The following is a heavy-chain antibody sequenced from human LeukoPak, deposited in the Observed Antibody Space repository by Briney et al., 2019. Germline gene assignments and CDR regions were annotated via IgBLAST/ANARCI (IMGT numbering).Heavy chain of an antibody. Sequence: SETLSLTCTVSGDSISSSSYYWGWIRQPPGKGLEWIGEINHSGSTNYNPSLKSRVTISVDTSKNQFSLKLSSVTAADTAVYYCARGGRSSYYYDSSRQYNWFDPWGQGTLVTVSS. CDR2: INHSGST. CDR3: ARGGRSSYYYDSSRQYNWFDP. V-gene: IGHV4-39*07. J-gene: IGHJ5*02. D-gene: IGHD3-22*01. CDR1: GDSISSSSYY.